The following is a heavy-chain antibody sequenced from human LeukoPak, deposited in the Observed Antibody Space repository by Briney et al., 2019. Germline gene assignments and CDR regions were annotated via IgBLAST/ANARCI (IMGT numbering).Heavy chain of an antibody. J-gene: IGHJ4*02. D-gene: IGHD3-22*01. CDR1: GGSISSGGYS. Sequence: TLSLTCAVSGGSISSGGYSWSWIRQPPGKGLEWIGYIYHSGSTYYNPSLKSRVTISVDRSKNQFSLKLSSVTAADTAVYYCARGGLYYDSSGYFGYFDYWGQGTLVTVSS. CDR2: IYHSGST. CDR3: ARGGLYYDSSGYFGYFDY. V-gene: IGHV4-30-2*01.